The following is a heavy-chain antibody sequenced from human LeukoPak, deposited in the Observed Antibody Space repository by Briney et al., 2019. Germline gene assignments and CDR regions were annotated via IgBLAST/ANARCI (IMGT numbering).Heavy chain of an antibody. Sequence: SETLSLTCAVYGGSFSGYYWSWIRQPPGKGLEWIGEINHSGSTNYNPSLKSRVTISVDTSKSQFSLKLSSVTAADTAVYYCARIYQLLVFDYYYGMDVWGQGTTVTVSS. CDR1: GGSFSGYY. V-gene: IGHV4-34*01. J-gene: IGHJ6*02. CDR3: ARIYQLLVFDYYYGMDV. D-gene: IGHD2-2*01. CDR2: INHSGST.